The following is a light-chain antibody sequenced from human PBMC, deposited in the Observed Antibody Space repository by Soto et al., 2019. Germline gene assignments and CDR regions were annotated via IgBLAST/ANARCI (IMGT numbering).Light chain of an antibody. Sequence: QSVLTQPASVSGSPGQSITISCTGTSSDVGSYKFVSWYQHHPGKAPKLMIYEGSKRPSGVSYRFSGSKSGNTASLTISGLRAEDEADYYCCSYAGSSTLVFGGGTQLTVL. CDR3: CSYAGSSTLV. J-gene: IGLJ2*01. CDR1: SSDVGSYKF. V-gene: IGLV2-23*01. CDR2: EGS.